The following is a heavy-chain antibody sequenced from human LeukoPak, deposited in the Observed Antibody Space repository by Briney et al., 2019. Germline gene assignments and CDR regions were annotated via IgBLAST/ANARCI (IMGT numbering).Heavy chain of an antibody. J-gene: IGHJ4*02. V-gene: IGHV3-30*02. CDR2: IQFDGSNI. CDR1: GLIFSSYD. Sequence: GGFLRLSCAASGLIFSSYDMHWVRQAPGKGLYWVAFIQFDGSNIVYADSVKGRFTISRDNSKNTLYLQMNSLRVGDTAVYYCAKDRDRTAWYSDSWGQGTLVTVSS. D-gene: IGHD1-1*01. CDR3: AKDRDRTAWYSDS.